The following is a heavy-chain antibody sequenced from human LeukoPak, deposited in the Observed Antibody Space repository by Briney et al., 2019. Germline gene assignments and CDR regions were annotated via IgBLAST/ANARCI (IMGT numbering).Heavy chain of an antibody. CDR2: IYYSGST. V-gene: IGHV4-59*01. D-gene: IGHD3-22*01. Sequence: SETLSLTCTVSGGSISSYYWSWIWQPPGRGLEWIGYIYYSGSTNYNPSLKSRVTISVDTSKNQFSLKLSSVTAADTAVYYCARAGYYYDSGGYNYDAFDIWGQGTMVTVSS. CDR3: ARAGYYYDSGGYNYDAFDI. CDR1: GGSISSYY. J-gene: IGHJ3*02.